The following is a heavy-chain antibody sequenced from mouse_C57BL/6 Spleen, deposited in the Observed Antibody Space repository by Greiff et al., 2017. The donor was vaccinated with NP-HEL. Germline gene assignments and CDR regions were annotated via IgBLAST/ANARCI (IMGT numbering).Heavy chain of an antibody. J-gene: IGHJ3*01. Sequence: EVQLQQSGPGLVKPSQSLSLTCSVTGYSITSGYYWNWIRQFPGNKLEWMGYISYDGSNNYNPSLKNRISITRDTSKNQFFLKLNSVTTEDTATYYCANDGYSSWFAYWGQGTLVTVSA. CDR1: GYSITSGYY. CDR2: ISYDGSN. D-gene: IGHD2-3*01. V-gene: IGHV3-6*01. CDR3: ANDGYSSWFAY.